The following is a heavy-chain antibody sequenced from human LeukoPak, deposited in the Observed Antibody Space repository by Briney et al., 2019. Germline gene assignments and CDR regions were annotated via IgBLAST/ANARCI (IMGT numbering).Heavy chain of an antibody. Sequence: GASVKVSCKASGGTFSSYAISWVRQAPGQGLEWIGGIIPIFGTANYAQKFQGRVTITADKSTSTAYMELSSLRSEDTAVYYCATRVRGYGDFYYYYYMDVWGKGTTVTVSS. J-gene: IGHJ6*03. CDR3: ATRVRGYGDFYYYYYMDV. V-gene: IGHV1-69*06. CDR1: GGTFSSYA. CDR2: IIPIFGTA. D-gene: IGHD4-17*01.